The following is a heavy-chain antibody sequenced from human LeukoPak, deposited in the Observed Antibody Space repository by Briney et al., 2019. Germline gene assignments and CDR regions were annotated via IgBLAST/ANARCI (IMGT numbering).Heavy chain of an antibody. CDR3: ARGETPYSGSYYYFDY. V-gene: IGHV6-1*01. CDR1: GDSVSSNSAA. D-gene: IGHD1-26*01. Sequence: SQTLSLTCAISGDSVSSNSAAWNWIRRSPSRGLEWLGRTYYRSKWYNDYAVSVKSRITINPDTSKNQFPLQLNSVTPEDTAVYYCARGETPYSGSYYYFDYWGQGTLVTVSS. J-gene: IGHJ4*02. CDR2: TYYRSKWYN.